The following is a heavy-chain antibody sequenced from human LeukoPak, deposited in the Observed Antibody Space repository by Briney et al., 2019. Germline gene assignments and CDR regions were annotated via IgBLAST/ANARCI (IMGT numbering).Heavy chain of an antibody. CDR2: INLNSGGT. CDR1: GYTFTDYY. D-gene: IGHD6-6*01. V-gene: IGHV1-2*02. CDR3: ARDDGSSSENAFDL. J-gene: IGHJ3*01. Sequence: ASVKVSCKASGYTFTDYYMHWVRQAPGQGLEWMGWINLNSGGTKYEQKFQGRVTMTRDTSVSTAYMELSRLTSDDTAVYYCARDDGSSSENAFDLWGQGTMVTVSS.